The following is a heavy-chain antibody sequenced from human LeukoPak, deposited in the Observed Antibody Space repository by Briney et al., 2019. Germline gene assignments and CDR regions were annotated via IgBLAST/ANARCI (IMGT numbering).Heavy chain of an antibody. Sequence: GGSLRLSCAASGFSFSHYWMHWVRQAPGKGLVWVSRIISDGSSTSYADSVKGRSTISRDNAKNTLYLQMNSLRAEDTAVCYCARDRGTYTFDSWGQGILVTVSS. V-gene: IGHV3-74*01. CDR3: ARDRGTYTFDS. CDR2: IISDGSST. J-gene: IGHJ4*02. CDR1: GFSFSHYW. D-gene: IGHD3-16*01.